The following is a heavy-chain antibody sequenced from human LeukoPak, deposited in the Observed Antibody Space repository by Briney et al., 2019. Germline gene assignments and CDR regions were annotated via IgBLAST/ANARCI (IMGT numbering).Heavy chain of an antibody. J-gene: IGHJ3*02. V-gene: IGHV4-4*09. CDR1: GGSISSYY. CDR2: IYTSGST. D-gene: IGHD6-6*01. CDR3: ANSIAARAAFDI. Sequence: SETLSLTCTVSGGSISSYYWSWIRQPPGKGLEWIGYIYTSGSTNYNPSLKSRVTISVDTSKNQFSLKLSSVTAADTAVYYCANSIAARAAFDIWGQGTMVTVSS.